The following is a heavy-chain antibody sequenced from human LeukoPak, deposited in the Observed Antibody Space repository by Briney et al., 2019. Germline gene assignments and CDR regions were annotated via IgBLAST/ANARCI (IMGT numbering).Heavy chain of an antibody. CDR1: GYTFTGYY. V-gene: IGHV1-2*02. D-gene: IGHD3-9*01. J-gene: IGHJ4*02. Sequence: ASVKVSCKASGYTFTGYYMHWVRQAPGQGLEWMGWINPNSGGTNYAQKFQGRVTITRDTSASTAYMELSSLRSEDTAVYYCAREAADYDILTGYYSGVGYWGQGTLVTVSS. CDR3: AREAADYDILTGYYSGVGY. CDR2: INPNSGGT.